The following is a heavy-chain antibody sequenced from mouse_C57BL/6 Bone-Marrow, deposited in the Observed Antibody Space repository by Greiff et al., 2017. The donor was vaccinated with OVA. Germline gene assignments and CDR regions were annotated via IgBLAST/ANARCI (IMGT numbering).Heavy chain of an antibody. D-gene: IGHD2-1*01. V-gene: IGHV14-4*01. CDR1: GFNIKDDY. Sequence: VQLKDSGAELVRPGASVKLSCTASGFNIKDDYMHWVKQRPEQGLEWIGWIDPENGDTEYASKFQGKATITADTSSNTAYLQLSSLTSEDTAVYYCTSYGNFDYWGQGTTLTVSS. J-gene: IGHJ2*01. CDR3: TSYGNFDY. CDR2: IDPENGDT.